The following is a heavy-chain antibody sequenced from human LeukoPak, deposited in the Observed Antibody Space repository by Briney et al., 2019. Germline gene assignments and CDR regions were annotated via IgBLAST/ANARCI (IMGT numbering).Heavy chain of an antibody. CDR2: ISAYTGNS. CDR1: GFTFSSYA. Sequence: ASVKVSCKAPGFTFSSYAISWVRQAPGEGLEWMGWISAYTGNSKYAQKIQGRVTMTTDTSTSTAYMELRSLRSDDTAVYYCARGKKDYYDYDSWGQGTLVTVSS. V-gene: IGHV1-18*01. J-gene: IGHJ4*02. D-gene: IGHD3-22*01. CDR3: ARGKKDYYDYDS.